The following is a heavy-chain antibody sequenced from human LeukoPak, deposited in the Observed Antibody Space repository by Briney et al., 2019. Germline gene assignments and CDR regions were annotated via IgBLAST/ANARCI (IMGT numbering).Heavy chain of an antibody. CDR2: IKEDGSEK. Sequence: GGSLRLSCAASGFTFSNAWMSWVRQAPGKGLEWVAQIKEDGSEKYYIDSVKGRFIISRDNAKTLLYLQMDSLRPQDTAVYYCARDKPAYYGSGSHFDYWGQGTLVIVSS. J-gene: IGHJ4*02. CDR1: GFTFSNAW. CDR3: ARDKPAYYGSGSHFDY. V-gene: IGHV3-7*01. D-gene: IGHD3-10*01.